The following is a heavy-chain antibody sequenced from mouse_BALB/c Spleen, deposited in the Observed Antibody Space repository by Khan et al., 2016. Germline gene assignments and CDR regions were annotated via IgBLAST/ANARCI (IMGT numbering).Heavy chain of an antibody. D-gene: IGHD2-12*01. CDR2: IWADGRT. CDR1: GFSLTGYG. V-gene: IGHV2-6-7*01. CDR3: SSDYDGFAY. Sequence: QVQLKESGPGLVAPSQSLSITCTVSGFSLTGYGVNWVRQPPGKGLEWLGKIWADGRTDYNSALKSRVSISKDNSKSQVVLKMNRLQTDYTANYYCSSDYDGFAYWGQGTLVIVSA. J-gene: IGHJ3*01.